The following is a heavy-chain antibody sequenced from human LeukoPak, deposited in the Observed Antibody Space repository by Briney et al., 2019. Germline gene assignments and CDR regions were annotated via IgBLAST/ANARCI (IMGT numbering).Heavy chain of an antibody. Sequence: GGSLGLSCAASGFTFSSYAMSWVRQAPGKGLEWVSAISGSGGSTYYADSVKGRFTISRDNSKNTLYLQMNSLRAEDTAVYYCAKDYDILTGYQYYFDYWGQGTLVTVSS. CDR1: GFTFSSYA. D-gene: IGHD3-9*01. J-gene: IGHJ4*02. V-gene: IGHV3-23*01. CDR2: ISGSGGST. CDR3: AKDYDILTGYQYYFDY.